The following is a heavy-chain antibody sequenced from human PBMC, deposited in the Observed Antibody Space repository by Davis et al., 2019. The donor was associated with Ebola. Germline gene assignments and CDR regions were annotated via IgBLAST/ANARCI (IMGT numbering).Heavy chain of an antibody. Sequence: HTGGSLRLSCAASGFTFSGSAMHWVRQASGKGLEWVSRINSDGSSTSYADSVKGRFTISRDNAKNSLYLQMNSLRAEDTAVYYCARGCSSTSCYNYGYYYGMDVWGQGTTVTVSS. CDR2: INSDGSST. J-gene: IGHJ6*02. CDR3: ARGCSSTSCYNYGYYYGMDV. D-gene: IGHD2-2*02. V-gene: IGHV3-74*01. CDR1: GFTFSGSA.